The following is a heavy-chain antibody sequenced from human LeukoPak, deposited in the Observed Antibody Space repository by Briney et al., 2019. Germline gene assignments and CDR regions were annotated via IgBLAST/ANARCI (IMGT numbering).Heavy chain of an antibody. CDR2: IYYSGST. CDR3: AREQGYKYSSSYYYYYYMDV. Sequence: SETLSLTCTVSGGSISSYYWSWIRQPPGKGLEWIGYIYYSGSTNYNPSLKSRVTISVDTSKNQFSLKLSSVTAADTAVYYCAREQGYKYSSSYYYYYYMDVWGKGTTVTVSS. V-gene: IGHV4-59*01. CDR1: GGSISSYY. D-gene: IGHD6-6*01. J-gene: IGHJ6*03.